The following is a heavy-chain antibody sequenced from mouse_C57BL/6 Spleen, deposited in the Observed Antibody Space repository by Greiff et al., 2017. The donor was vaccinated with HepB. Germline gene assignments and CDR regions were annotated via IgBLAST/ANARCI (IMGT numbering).Heavy chain of an antibody. CDR3: TMATVGGYFDV. Sequence: VKLQESGAELVRPGASVTLSCKASGYTFTDYEMHWVKQTPVHGLEWIGAIDPETGGTAYNQKFKGKAILTADKSSSTAYMELRSLTSEDSAVYYCTMATVGGYFDVWGTGTTVTVSS. CDR2: IDPETGGT. D-gene: IGHD1-1*01. V-gene: IGHV1-15*01. CDR1: GYTFTDYE. J-gene: IGHJ1*03.